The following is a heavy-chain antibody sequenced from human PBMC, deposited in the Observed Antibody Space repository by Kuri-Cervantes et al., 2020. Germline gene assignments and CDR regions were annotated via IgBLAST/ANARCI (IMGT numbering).Heavy chain of an antibody. V-gene: IGHV1-3*01. CDR2: INAGNGNT. D-gene: IGHD2-2*01. CDR3: ARGDIVVVPAAMFLDY. CDR1: GYTFTSYA. J-gene: IGHJ4*02. Sequence: ASVKVSCKASGYTFTSYAMHWVRQAPGQRLEWMVWINAGNGNTKYSQKFQGRVTITRDTSASTAYMELSSLRSEDTAVYYCARGDIVVVPAAMFLDYWGQGTLVTVSS.